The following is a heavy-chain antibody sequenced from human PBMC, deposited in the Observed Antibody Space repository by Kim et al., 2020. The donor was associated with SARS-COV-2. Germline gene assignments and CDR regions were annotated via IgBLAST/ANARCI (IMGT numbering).Heavy chain of an antibody. D-gene: IGHD6-19*01. J-gene: IGHJ4*02. CDR3: SKASGWLPTY. CDR2: VSGDGGTT. Sequence: GGCLRLSCAASGFTFAGSVMHWFRQAPGKGLQWVALVSGDGGTTYYADSVKGRFTISRDNSKDSLYLQMNSLRTDDTAFYYCSKASGWLPTYWGQGTLVTVSS. CDR1: GFTFAGSV. V-gene: IGHV3-43*02.